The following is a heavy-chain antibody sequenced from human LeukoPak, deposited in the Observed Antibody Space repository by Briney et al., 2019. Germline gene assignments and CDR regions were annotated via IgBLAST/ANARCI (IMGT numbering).Heavy chain of an antibody. J-gene: IGHJ4*02. CDR2: IGWNSGSI. V-gene: IGHV3-9*01. D-gene: IGHD4-17*01. CDR3: AKGPTVTTHFDY. CDR1: GFTFDDYA. Sequence: GGSLRLSCAASGFTFDDYAMHWVRQAPGKGLEWVSGIGWNSGSIGYADSVKGRFTISRDNAKNSLYLQMNSLRAEDTALYYCAKGPTVTTHFDYWGQGTLVTVSS.